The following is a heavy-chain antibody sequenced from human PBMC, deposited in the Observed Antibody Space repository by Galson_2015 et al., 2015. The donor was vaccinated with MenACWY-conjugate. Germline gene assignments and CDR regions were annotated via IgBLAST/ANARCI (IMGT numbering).Heavy chain of an antibody. CDR3: ARGYCSSTSCYSYYYYGMDV. V-gene: IGHV1-2*04. Sequence: SVKVSCKASGGTFTGYYMHWVRQAPGQGLEWMGWINPNSGGTNYAQKFQGWVTMTRDTSISTAYMELSRLRSDDTAVYYCARGYCSSTSCYSYYYYGMDVWGQGTTVTVSS. J-gene: IGHJ6*02. CDR1: GGTFTGYY. D-gene: IGHD2-2*01. CDR2: INPNSGGT.